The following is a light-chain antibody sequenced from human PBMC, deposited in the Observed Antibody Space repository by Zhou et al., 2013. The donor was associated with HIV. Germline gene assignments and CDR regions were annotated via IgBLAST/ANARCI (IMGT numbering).Light chain of an antibody. Sequence: EVLMTQSPVTLSVSPGGRATLSCRASQSVSSIYLAWYQQKPGQAPRLVIYGASNRAIGIPDRFSGSGSGVDFTLTITRLEPEDFAVYYCQQYGGSAWSFGQGTKVEIK. CDR2: GAS. CDR3: QQYGGSAWS. J-gene: IGKJ1*01. V-gene: IGKV3-20*01. CDR1: QSVSSIY.